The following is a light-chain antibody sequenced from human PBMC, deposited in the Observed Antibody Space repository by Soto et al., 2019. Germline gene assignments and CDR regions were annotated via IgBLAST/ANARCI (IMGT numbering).Light chain of an antibody. J-gene: IGKJ1*01. Sequence: IKRTQSPPTLLPSVGDKVTITSRAIQSIIGCLPWYQQKPGKAPKLLIYDASSLESGVPSRFSGSGSGTEFTLTISSLQPDDFATYYCQQYNSYSRTWTFGQGTKVEIK. V-gene: IGKV1-5*01. CDR3: QQYNSYSRTWT. CDR2: DAS. CDR1: QSIIGC.